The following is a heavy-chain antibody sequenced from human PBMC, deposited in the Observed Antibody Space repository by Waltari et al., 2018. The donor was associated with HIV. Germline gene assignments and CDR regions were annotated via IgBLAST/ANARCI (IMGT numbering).Heavy chain of an antibody. CDR1: GGSIRSSSYY. CDR3: ARQMGATHWFDP. Sequence: QLQLQESGPGLVKPSETLSPTCTVSGGSIRSSSYYWGWIRQPPGKGLEWIGSIYYSGSTYSNPSLKSRVTISVDTSKNQFSLKLSSVTAADTAVYYCARQMGATHWFDPWGQGTLVTVSS. J-gene: IGHJ5*02. CDR2: IYYSGST. D-gene: IGHD1-26*01. V-gene: IGHV4-39*01.